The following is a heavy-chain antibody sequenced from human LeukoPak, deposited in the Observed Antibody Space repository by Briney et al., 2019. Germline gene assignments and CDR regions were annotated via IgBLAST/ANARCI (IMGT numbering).Heavy chain of an antibody. J-gene: IGHJ6*03. V-gene: IGHV3-9*01. D-gene: IGHD4-17*01. CDR2: ISWNGGSL. CDR1: GFTFDYYA. CDR3: ASLRYGDYAPGYMDV. Sequence: PGGSLRLSCVASGFTFDYYAMHWVRQAPGKGLEWVSGISWNGGSLGYADSVKGRFTISRDNAKNSLYLQMNSLRAEDTAVYYCASLRYGDYAPGYMDVWGKGTTVTVSS.